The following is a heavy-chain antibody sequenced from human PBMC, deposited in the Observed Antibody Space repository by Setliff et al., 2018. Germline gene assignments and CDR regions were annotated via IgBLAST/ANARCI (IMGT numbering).Heavy chain of an antibody. J-gene: IGHJ4*02. CDR3: ARGLNSVSWTFAY. D-gene: IGHD2-15*01. CDR1: GDSIYNHF. Sequence: PSETLSLTCTVSGDSIYNHFWSWVRQPPGKGLEWIGYIYSTGSTNYNPSLKSRVAISIDTSKNQFSPKVNSVTAADTAIYYCARGLNSVSWTFAYWGQGSLVTVSS. CDR2: IYSTGST. V-gene: IGHV4-4*08.